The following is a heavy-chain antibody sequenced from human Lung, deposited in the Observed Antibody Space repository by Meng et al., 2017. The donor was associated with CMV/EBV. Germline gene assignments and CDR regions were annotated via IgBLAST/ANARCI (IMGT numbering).Heavy chain of an antibody. Sequence: QVQLQEPGPGLVKPSGTLSLTCGVSGVPISSNIRWTWVRQPPGKGLEWIGDIDDSGSTNYNPSLNSRISISLDKSKNHFSLKVNSVTAADTAVYYCARGKQDAWELLAYWGQGALVTVSS. CDR2: IDDSGST. CDR1: GVPISSNIR. V-gene: IGHV4-4*02. CDR3: ARGKQDAWELLAY. D-gene: IGHD1-26*01. J-gene: IGHJ4*02.